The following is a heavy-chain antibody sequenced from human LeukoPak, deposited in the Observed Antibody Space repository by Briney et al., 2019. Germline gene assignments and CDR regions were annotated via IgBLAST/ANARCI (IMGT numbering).Heavy chain of an antibody. CDR3: TSLTSWPAGLG. V-gene: IGHV3-73*01. CDR1: GFTFSGSA. Sequence: GGSLKLSCAASGFTFSGSAMHWVRQASGKGLEWVGRIRSKANSYATAYAASVKGRSTISRDDSKNTAYLQMNSLKTEDTAVYYCTSLTSWPAGLGWGQGTLVTVSS. CDR2: IRSKANSYAT. J-gene: IGHJ4*02. D-gene: IGHD2-2*01.